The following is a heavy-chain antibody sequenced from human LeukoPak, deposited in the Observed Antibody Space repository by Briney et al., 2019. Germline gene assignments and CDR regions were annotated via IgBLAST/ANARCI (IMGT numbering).Heavy chain of an antibody. Sequence: SETLSLTCAVYGGSFSGYYWSWIRQPPGKGLEWIGEINHSGSTNYNPSLKSRVTISVDTSKNQFSLELSSVTAADTAVYYCARLGRDGYNFDYYYYYMDVWGKGTTVTVSS. CDR3: ARLGRDGYNFDYYYYYMDV. CDR2: INHSGST. CDR1: GGSFSGYY. D-gene: IGHD5-24*01. J-gene: IGHJ6*03. V-gene: IGHV4-34*01.